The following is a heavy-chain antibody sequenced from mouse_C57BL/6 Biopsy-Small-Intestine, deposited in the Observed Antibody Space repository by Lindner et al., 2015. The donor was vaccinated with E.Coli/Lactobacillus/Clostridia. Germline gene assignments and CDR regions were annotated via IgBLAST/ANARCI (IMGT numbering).Heavy chain of an antibody. J-gene: IGHJ1*03. CDR1: GYSFTSGYD. CDR3: ARGPYYFGSTYGFFDV. Sequence: VQLQESGPGLVKPSQSLSLTCTATGYSFTSGYDWHWIRHFPGNRLEWMGYISYSGTTNYNPSLKSRISITHDTSKNHFFLKSISVTTEDTATYYCARGPYYFGSTYGFFDVWGTGTTVTVSS. D-gene: IGHD1-1*01. CDR2: ISYSGTT. V-gene: IGHV3-1*01.